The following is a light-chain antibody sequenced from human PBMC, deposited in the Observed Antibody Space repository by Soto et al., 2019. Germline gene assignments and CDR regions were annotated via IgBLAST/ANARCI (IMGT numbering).Light chain of an antibody. CDR3: QQHGISHIT. CDR1: QNIRRNY. Sequence: EGVLTQSPGTLSLSPGERALISCRASQNIRRNYLAWYQQNPGQAPRLLIFGASSRATGIPDRFSGSGSGTDFTLTISRLEPEDFAVYYCQQHGISHITFGQGTRLEIK. J-gene: IGKJ5*01. V-gene: IGKV3-20*01. CDR2: GAS.